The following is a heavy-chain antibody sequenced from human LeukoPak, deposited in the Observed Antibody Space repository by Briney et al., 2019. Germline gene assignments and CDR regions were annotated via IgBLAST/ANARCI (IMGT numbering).Heavy chain of an antibody. CDR2: IKPNSGVT. CDR1: GYTFATYF. Sequence: ASVKVSCKTSGYTFATYFMHWVRQAPGQGLEWMGYIKPNSGVTDYAQRFRGRVTMTWDTSISTAYIELSGLTSDDTAIYYCARPTYCGSDCYFNFDYWGQGTLVTVSS. CDR3: ARPTYCGSDCYFNFDY. J-gene: IGHJ4*02. D-gene: IGHD2-21*02. V-gene: IGHV1-2*02.